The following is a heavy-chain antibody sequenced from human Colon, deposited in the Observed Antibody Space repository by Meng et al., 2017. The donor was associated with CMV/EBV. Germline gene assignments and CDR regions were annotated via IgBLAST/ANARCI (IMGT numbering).Heavy chain of an antibody. CDR3: TRDPRLADY. J-gene: IGHJ4*02. CDR1: GFTFSDHY. Sequence: LKLSCAASGFTFSDHYMTWMRQAPGKGLACVSYLSVSGRSIEYADSVKGRFTISRDDADNSLYLQMNSLRAEDTAVYYCTRDPRLADYWGQGTLVPSPQ. V-gene: IGHV3-11*01. CDR2: LSVSGRSI.